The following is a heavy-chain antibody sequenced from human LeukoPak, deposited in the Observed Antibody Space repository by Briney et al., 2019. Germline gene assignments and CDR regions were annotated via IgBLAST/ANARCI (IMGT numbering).Heavy chain of an antibody. CDR3: AARCGGGCYQSRDY. V-gene: IGHV4-59*01. J-gene: IGHJ4*02. D-gene: IGHD2-21*02. CDR2: IYYSGST. CDR1: GGSISSYY. Sequence: SETLSLTCTVSGGSISSYYWSWIRQPPGKGLEWIGYIYYSGSTNYNPSLKSRVTISVDTSKNQFSLKLSSVTAADTAVYYCAARCGGGCYQSRDYWGQGTLVTVSS.